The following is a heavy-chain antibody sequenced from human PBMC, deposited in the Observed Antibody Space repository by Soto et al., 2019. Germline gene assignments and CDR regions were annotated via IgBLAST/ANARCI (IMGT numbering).Heavy chain of an antibody. V-gene: IGHV1-69*06. CDR1: GDTFTTNS. Sequence: QVQLVQSGAEVKKPGSSVKVSCKASGDTFTTNSLNWVRQAPGQGLEWMGGIPVVGTTKYAQKYQDRVTITGDKSTNTAYMELSSLRSDDTAVYYCARGLLYATTYFDYWGQGTPVTVSS. CDR3: ARGLLYATTYFDY. CDR2: IPVVGTT. D-gene: IGHD2-8*01. J-gene: IGHJ4*02.